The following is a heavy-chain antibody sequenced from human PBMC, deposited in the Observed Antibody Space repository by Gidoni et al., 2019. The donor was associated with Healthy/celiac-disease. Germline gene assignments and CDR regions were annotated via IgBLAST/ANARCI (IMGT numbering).Heavy chain of an antibody. Sequence: QAQLVQSGAEVQKPGASVKVSCKVSGYTLTDLSMHWVRQAPGKGLAWMGGVDPEDGETIYAQKFQGRVTMAEDTSTDTAYMELSSLRSEDTAVYYCATALSSRNFDYWGQGTLVTVSS. CDR3: ATALSSRNFDY. J-gene: IGHJ4*02. CDR1: GYTLTDLS. CDR2: VDPEDGET. V-gene: IGHV1-24*01.